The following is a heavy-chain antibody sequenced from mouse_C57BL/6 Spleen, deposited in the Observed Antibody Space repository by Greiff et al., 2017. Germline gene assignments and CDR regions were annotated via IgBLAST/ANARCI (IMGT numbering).Heavy chain of an antibody. J-gene: IGHJ4*01. CDR1: GYTFTDYY. Sequence: EVQLQQSGPELVKPGASVKISCKASGYTFTDYYMNWVKQSHGKSLEWIGDINPNNGGTSYNQKFKGKATLTVDKSSSTAYMELRSLTSEDSAVYYCARIYYGSSSYAMDYWGQGTSVTVSS. D-gene: IGHD1-1*01. CDR3: ARIYYGSSSYAMDY. V-gene: IGHV1-26*01. CDR2: INPNNGGT.